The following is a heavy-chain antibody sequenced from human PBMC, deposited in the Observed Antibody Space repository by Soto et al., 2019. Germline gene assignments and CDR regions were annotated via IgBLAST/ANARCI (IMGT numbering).Heavy chain of an antibody. CDR2: IKQDGSEK. CDR3: ARDSSSWYRYFGMDV. J-gene: IGHJ6*04. Sequence: VGSLRLSCAASGFTFSSYWMSWVRQAPGKGLEWVANIKQDGSEKYYVDSVKGRFTISRDNAKNSLYLQMNSLRAEDTAVYYCARDSSSWYRYFGMDVWGKGSTVTV. CDR1: GFTFSSYW. D-gene: IGHD6-13*01. V-gene: IGHV3-7*03.